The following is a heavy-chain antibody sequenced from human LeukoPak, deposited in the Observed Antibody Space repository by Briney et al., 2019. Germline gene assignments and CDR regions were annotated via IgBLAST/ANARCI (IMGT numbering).Heavy chain of an antibody. CDR1: GGTFSSYA. D-gene: IGHD5-24*01. V-gene: IGHV1-69*05. Sequence: SVKVSCKASGGTFSSYAISWVRQAPGQGLEWMGGIIPIFGTANYAQKFQGRVTITTDESTSTAYMELSSLRSEDTAVYYCAKEAVEMATGPLDYWGQGTLVTVSS. CDR2: IIPIFGTA. J-gene: IGHJ4*02. CDR3: AKEAVEMATGPLDY.